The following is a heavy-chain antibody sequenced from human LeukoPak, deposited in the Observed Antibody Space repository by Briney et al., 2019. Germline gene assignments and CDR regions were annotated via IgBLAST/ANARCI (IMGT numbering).Heavy chain of an antibody. V-gene: IGHV1-3*01. Sequence: ASVKVSCKASGYTFTSYAMHWVRRAPGQRLEWMGWINAGNGNTKYSQKFQGRVTITRDTSASTAYMELSSLRSEDTAVYYCARGRITMVRGVISFGYFDYWGQGTLVTVSS. CDR3: ARGRITMVRGVISFGYFDY. J-gene: IGHJ4*02. CDR1: GYTFTSYA. D-gene: IGHD3-10*01. CDR2: INAGNGNT.